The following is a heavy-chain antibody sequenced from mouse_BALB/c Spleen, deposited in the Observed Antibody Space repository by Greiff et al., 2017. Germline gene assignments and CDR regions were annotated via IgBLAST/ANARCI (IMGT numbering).Heavy chain of an antibody. J-gene: IGHJ2*01. Sequence: VQLKESGPSLVKPSQTLSLTCSVTGDSITSGYWNWIRKFPGNKLEYMGYISYSGSTYYNPSLKSRISITRDTSKNQYYLQLNSVTTEDTATYYCARGYGSSYRNYCDYWGRGTTLTVSS. V-gene: IGHV3-8*02. D-gene: IGHD1-1*01. CDR1: GDSITSGY. CDR3: ARGYGSSYRNYCDY. CDR2: ISYSGST.